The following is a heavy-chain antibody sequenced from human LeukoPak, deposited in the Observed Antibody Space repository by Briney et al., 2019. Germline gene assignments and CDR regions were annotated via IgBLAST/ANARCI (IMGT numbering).Heavy chain of an antibody. Sequence: GGSLRLSCAASGFTFSSYAMSWVRQAPGKGLEWVSAISGSGGSTYYADSVKGRFTISRDNSKNTLYLQMNSLRAEDTAVYYCAKEGSYYYDSSGYYSTPLDYFDYWGQGTLVTVSS. J-gene: IGHJ4*02. D-gene: IGHD3-22*01. V-gene: IGHV3-23*01. CDR2: ISGSGGST. CDR1: GFTFSSYA. CDR3: AKEGSYYYDSSGYYSTPLDYFDY.